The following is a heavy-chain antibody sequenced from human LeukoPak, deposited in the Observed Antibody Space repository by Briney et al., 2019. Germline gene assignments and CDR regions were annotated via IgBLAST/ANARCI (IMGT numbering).Heavy chain of an antibody. V-gene: IGHV3-30*09. Sequence: GGSLRLSCAASGFTFSSYAMHWVRQAPGKGLEWVAVISYDGSNKYYADSVKGRFAISRDNSKNTLYLQMNSLRAEDTAVYYCARDLYYYDSSGYPIWGQGTIVTVSS. D-gene: IGHD3-22*01. J-gene: IGHJ3*02. CDR3: ARDLYYYDSSGYPI. CDR2: ISYDGSNK. CDR1: GFTFSSYA.